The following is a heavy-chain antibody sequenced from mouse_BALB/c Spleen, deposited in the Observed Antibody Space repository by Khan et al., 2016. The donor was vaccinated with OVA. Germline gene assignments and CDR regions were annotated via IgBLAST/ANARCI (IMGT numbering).Heavy chain of an antibody. CDR3: AVIYYSSYIYFDD. CDR2: IDPANGDT. V-gene: IGHV14-3*02. Sequence: VRLQQSGADLVKPGASVRLSCTSSGFNIKDTYMHWVKQRPEQGLEWIGRIDPANGDTKYDPQFQGKATITADTSSNTAYLQLSSLTSEDTAVYYCAVIYYSSYIYFDDWGQGTTLTVSS. CDR1: GFNIKDTY. D-gene: IGHD2-5*01. J-gene: IGHJ2*01.